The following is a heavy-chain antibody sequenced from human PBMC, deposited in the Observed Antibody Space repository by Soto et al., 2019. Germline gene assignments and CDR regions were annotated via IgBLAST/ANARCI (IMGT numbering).Heavy chain of an antibody. V-gene: IGHV3-23*01. CDR3: AKNQGVELVPLATVDWFDP. CDR1: GFTFSSYA. Sequence: GGSLRLSCVASGFTFSSYAMSWVRQAPGRGLGWVSTISGSGGGTYYADSVKGRFTISRDNSKSTVYLELNNLSAEDTAVYHCAKNQGVELVPLATVDWFDPWGQGSVVTVSS. D-gene: IGHD1-26*01. J-gene: IGHJ5*02. CDR2: ISGSGGGT.